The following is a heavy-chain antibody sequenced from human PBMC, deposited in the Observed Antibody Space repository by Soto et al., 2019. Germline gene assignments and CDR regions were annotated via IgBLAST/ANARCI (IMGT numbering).Heavy chain of an antibody. D-gene: IGHD2-2*01. CDR1: SGSISSSNW. V-gene: IGHV4-4*02. CDR2: IYHSGST. J-gene: IGHJ5*02. CDR3: ARQGGYCSSTSCPRWFDP. Sequence: QVQLQESGPGLVKPSGTLSLTCAVSSGSISSSNWWSWVRQPPGKGLEWIGEIYHSGSTNYNPSLKSRVTISVDKSKNQFSLKLSSVTAADTAVYYCARQGGYCSSTSCPRWFDPWAQGTLVTVSS.